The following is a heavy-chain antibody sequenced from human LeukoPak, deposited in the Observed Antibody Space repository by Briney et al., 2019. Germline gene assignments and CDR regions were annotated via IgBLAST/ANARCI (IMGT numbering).Heavy chain of an antibody. CDR1: GFTLSNAW. D-gene: IGHD5-12*01. CDR2: ISGSGRTI. J-gene: IGHJ4*02. V-gene: IGHV3-48*04. CDR3: ARDRRGWATTDYFDY. Sequence: GGSLRLSCAASGFTLSNAWMNWVRQAPGKGLEWVSYISGSGRTIYYANSVKGRFTISRDNAKNSLYLQMNSLRADDTAVYYCARDRRGWATTDYFDYWGQGTLVTVSS.